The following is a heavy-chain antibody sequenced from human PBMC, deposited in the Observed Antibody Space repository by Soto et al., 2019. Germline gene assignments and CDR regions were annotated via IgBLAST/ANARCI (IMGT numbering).Heavy chain of an antibody. J-gene: IGHJ4*02. CDR1: GGSISSSSYY. Sequence: QLQLQESGPGLVKPSETLSLTCTVSGGSISSSSYYWGWIRQPPGKGLEWIGSIYYSGSTYYNPSLKSRVTISVDTSKNQFSLKLSSVTAADTAVYYCARGQYYYDSSGYYYWGQGTLVTVSS. D-gene: IGHD3-22*01. V-gene: IGHV4-39*01. CDR2: IYYSGST. CDR3: ARGQYYYDSSGYYY.